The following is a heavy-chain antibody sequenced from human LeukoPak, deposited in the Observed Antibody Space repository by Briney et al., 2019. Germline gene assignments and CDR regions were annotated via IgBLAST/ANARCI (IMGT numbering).Heavy chain of an antibody. V-gene: IGHV1-2*02. J-gene: IGHJ4*02. CDR1: GYTFTGYY. CDR2: INPNSGGT. Sequence: ASVKVSCKASGYTFTGYYMHWVRQAPGQGLEWMGWINPNSGGTNYAQKFQGRVTMTRDTSISTAYMEPSRLRSDDTAVYYCARGRGVAAAGTLHFDYWGQGTLVTVSS. D-gene: IGHD6-13*01. CDR3: ARGRGVAAAGTLHFDY.